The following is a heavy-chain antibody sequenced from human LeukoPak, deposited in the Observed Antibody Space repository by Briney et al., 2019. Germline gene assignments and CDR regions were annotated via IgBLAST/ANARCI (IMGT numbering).Heavy chain of an antibody. CDR2: ISSSSSYI. V-gene: IGHV3-21*01. CDR1: GFTFSSYS. CDR3: ARAHRAAAGQDAFDI. Sequence: GGSLRLSCAASGFTFSSYSMNWVRQAPGKGLERVSSISSSSSYIYYADSVKGRFTISRDNAKNSLYLQMNSLRAEDTAVYYCARAHRAAAGQDAFDIWGQGTMVTVSS. J-gene: IGHJ3*02. D-gene: IGHD6-13*01.